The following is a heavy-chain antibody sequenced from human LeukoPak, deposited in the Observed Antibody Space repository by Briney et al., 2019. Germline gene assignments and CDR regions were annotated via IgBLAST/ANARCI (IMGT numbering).Heavy chain of an antibody. CDR3: ASTDIVGPTLY. Sequence: PSETLSLTCTVSGGSISSGGHYWSWIRQHPGKGLEWIGYIHSSGNTYYNPSLKSRVAISVDTSKNQFSLKLSSVTAADTAVYYCASTDIVGPTLYWGQGTLVTVSS. D-gene: IGHD1-26*01. J-gene: IGHJ4*02. CDR1: GGSISSGGHY. CDR2: IHSSGNT. V-gene: IGHV4-31*03.